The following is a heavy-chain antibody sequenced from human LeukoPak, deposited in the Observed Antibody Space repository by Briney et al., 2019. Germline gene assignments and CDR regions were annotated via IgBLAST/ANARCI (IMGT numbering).Heavy chain of an antibody. D-gene: IGHD1-1*01. CDR3: AKGLERESRLDS. Sequence: GGSLRLSCAASGFIFSNYAMQWVRQAPGMGLEWVAFIRYDGGNTYYADSVRGRFTISTDNSKNTLYLQMNSLRAEDTALYYCAKGLERESRLDSWGQGTLVTVSS. J-gene: IGHJ4*02. CDR1: GFIFSNYA. CDR2: IRYDGGNT. V-gene: IGHV3-30*02.